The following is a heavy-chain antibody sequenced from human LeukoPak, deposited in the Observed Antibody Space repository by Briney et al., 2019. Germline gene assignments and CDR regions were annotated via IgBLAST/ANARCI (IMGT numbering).Heavy chain of an antibody. J-gene: IGHJ5*02. D-gene: IGHD2-2*01. CDR1: GGSISSGGYS. V-gene: IGHV4-30-2*01. Sequence: SQTLSLTCAVSGGSISSGGYSWSWIRQPPGKGLEWIGYIYHSGSTYYNPSLKSRVTISVDRSKNQFSLKLSSVTAADTAVYYCARGVFVVVPAAIGPAFDPWGQGTLVTVSS. CDR2: IYHSGST. CDR3: ARGVFVVVPAAIGPAFDP.